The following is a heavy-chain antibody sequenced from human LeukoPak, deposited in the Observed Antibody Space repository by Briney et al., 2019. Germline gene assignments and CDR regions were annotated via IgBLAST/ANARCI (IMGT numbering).Heavy chain of an antibody. J-gene: IGHJ3*02. CDR1: GFTFSSYG. V-gene: IGHV3-30*02. D-gene: IGHD5-18*01. CDR3: AKDPGPPIQPDAFDI. Sequence: GGSLRLSCAASGFTFSSYGMHWVRQAPGKGLEWVAFIRYDGSNKYYADSVKGRFTISRDDSKNTLYLQMNSLRAEDTAVYNCAKDPGPPIQPDAFDIWGQGTMVTVSS. CDR2: IRYDGSNK.